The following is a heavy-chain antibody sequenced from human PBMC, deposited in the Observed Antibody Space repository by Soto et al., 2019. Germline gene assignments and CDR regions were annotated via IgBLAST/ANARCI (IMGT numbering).Heavy chain of an antibody. J-gene: IGHJ4*02. CDR1: GGTFSSYT. CDR2: IIHILGIA. CDR3: ARYLEGDFSLDY. V-gene: IGHV1-69*02. D-gene: IGHD1-1*01. Sequence: QVQLVQSGAEVKKPGYSVKVSCKASGGTFSSYTISWVRQAPGQGLEWMGRIIHILGIANYAQKFQGRVTITADKSTSTAYMELSSLRSEDTAVYYCARYLEGDFSLDYWGQGTLVTVSS.